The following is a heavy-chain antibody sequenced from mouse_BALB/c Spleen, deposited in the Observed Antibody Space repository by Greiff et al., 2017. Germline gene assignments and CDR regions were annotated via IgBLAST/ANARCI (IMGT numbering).Heavy chain of an antibody. CDR1: GFNIKDTY. CDR3: ASYYGYDAWFAY. D-gene: IGHD2-2*01. V-gene: IGHV14-3*02. Sequence: EVKLVESGAELVKPGASVKLSCTASGFNIKDTYMHWVKQRPEQGLEWIGRIDPANGNTKYDPKFQGKATITADTSSNTAYLQLSSLTSEDTAVYYCASYYGYDAWFAYWGQGTLVTVSA. CDR2: IDPANGNT. J-gene: IGHJ3*01.